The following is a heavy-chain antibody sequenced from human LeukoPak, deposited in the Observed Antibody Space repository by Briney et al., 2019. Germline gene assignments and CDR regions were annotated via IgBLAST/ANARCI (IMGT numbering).Heavy chain of an antibody. Sequence: SLRLSCAASGFTVSSNYMNWVRQAPGKGLEWVSIIYSGGTTYYADSVKGRFTISRDNSKNTLYLQMDSLRAEDTAVYYCARRNPHSGAWHPSVFDIWGQGTLVTVSS. CDR2: IYSGGTT. CDR3: ARRNPHSGAWHPSVFDI. CDR1: GFTVSSNY. J-gene: IGHJ3*02. D-gene: IGHD6-19*01. V-gene: IGHV3-66*01.